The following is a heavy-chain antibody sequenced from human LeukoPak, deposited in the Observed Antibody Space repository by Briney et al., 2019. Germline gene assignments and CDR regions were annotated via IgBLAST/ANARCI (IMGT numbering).Heavy chain of an antibody. CDR3: ARRHYYFYYMDV. V-gene: IGHV4-4*07. CDR2: INTSGST. CDR1: GGSISSYY. J-gene: IGHJ6*03. Sequence: PSETLSLTCTVSGGSISSYYWTWIRQSAGKGLEWIGRINTSGSTNYNPSLRSRVTMSVNTSKNQFSLNLTSVTAADTAVYYCARRHYYFYYMDVWGKGTTVTVSS.